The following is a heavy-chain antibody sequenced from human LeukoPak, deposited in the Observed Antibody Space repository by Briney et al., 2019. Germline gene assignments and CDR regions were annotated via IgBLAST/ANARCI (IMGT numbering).Heavy chain of an antibody. V-gene: IGHV3-30*18. Sequence: GGSLRLSCAASGFTFSSYGMHWVRQAPGKGLEWVAVISYDGSNKYYADSVKGRSTISRDNSKNTLYLQMNSLRAEDTAVYYCAKEAAIFDSPYFDYWGQGTLVTVSS. J-gene: IGHJ4*02. D-gene: IGHD3-3*01. CDR3: AKEAAIFDSPYFDY. CDR1: GFTFSSYG. CDR2: ISYDGSNK.